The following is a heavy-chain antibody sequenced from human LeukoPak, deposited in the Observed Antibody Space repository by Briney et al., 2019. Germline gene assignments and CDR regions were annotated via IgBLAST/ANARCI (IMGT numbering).Heavy chain of an antibody. D-gene: IGHD6-19*01. CDR1: GGSISSYY. V-gene: IGHV4-59*01. CDR2: IYYSGST. Sequence: SEALSLTFTGSGGSISSYYGSWIRQPPGKGLGWSGYIYYSGSTNYNPSLTSRVTISVDPSNNQFSLKLSSVTAADTAVYYCARSIAVAGIDYWGQGTLVTVSS. CDR3: ARSIAVAGIDY. J-gene: IGHJ4*02.